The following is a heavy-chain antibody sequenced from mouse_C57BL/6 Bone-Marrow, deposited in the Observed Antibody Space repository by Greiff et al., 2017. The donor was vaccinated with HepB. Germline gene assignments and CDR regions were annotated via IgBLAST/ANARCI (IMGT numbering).Heavy chain of an antibody. J-gene: IGHJ3*01. CDR2: IYPRSGNT. D-gene: IGHD4-1*01. CDR1: GYTFTSYG. Sequence: VQLVESGAELARPGASVKLSCKASGYTFTSYGISWVKQRTGQGLEWIGEIYPRSGNTYYNEKFKGKATLTADKSSSTAYMELRSLTAEDSAVYFCARPYLGAYWGQGTLVTVSA. V-gene: IGHV1-81*01. CDR3: ARPYLGAY.